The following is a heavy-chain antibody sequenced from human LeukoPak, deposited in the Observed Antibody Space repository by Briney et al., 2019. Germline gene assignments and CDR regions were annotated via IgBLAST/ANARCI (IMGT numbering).Heavy chain of an antibody. CDR2: IIPIFGTA. CDR3: ARVRDTPHWYFDY. V-gene: IGHV1-69*13. Sequence: GASVKVSCTASGGTFSSYAISWVRQAPGQGLEWMGGIIPIFGTANYAQKFQGRVTITADESTSTAYMELSSLRSEDTAMYYCARVRDTPHWYFDYWGQGTLVTVSS. J-gene: IGHJ4*02. D-gene: IGHD2-15*01. CDR1: GGTFSSYA.